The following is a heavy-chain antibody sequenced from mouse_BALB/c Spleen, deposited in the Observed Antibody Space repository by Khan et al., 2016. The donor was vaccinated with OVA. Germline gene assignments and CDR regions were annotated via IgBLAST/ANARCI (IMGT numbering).Heavy chain of an antibody. CDR1: GFNIKDTY. CDR2: IDPANGYT. D-gene: IGHD2-4*01. J-gene: IGHJ3*01. Sequence: VQLQQSGAELVKPGASVKLSCTTSGFNIKDTYIHWVKQRPEQGLEWIGRIDPANGYTKFDPKFQGKATITTDTSSNTAYLQLSSLTSEDTAVYYWARMTYYDVSYWGQGTLVTVSS. V-gene: IGHV14-3*02. CDR3: ARMTYYDVSY.